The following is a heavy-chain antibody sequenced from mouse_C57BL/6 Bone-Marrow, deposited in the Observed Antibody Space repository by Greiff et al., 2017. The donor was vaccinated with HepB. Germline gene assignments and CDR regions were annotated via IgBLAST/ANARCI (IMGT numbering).Heavy chain of an antibody. Sequence: VQLQQPGAELVMPGASVKLSCKASGYTFTSYWMHWVKQRPGQGLEWIGEIDPSDSYTNSNQKFKGKSTLTVDKSSSTAYMQLSSLTSEDSAVYYCARYGAYWGQGTLVTVSA. CDR3: ARYGAY. CDR2: IDPSDSYT. D-gene: IGHD1-1*02. V-gene: IGHV1-69*01. J-gene: IGHJ3*01. CDR1: GYTFTSYW.